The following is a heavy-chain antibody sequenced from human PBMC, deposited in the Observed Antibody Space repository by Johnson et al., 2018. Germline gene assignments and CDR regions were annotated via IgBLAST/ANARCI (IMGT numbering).Heavy chain of an antibody. CDR3: ARPYYYGNYYIDV. J-gene: IGHJ6*03. CDR2: ISSSGSTI. Sequence: QVQLVESGGGLVKPGGSLRLSCAASGFTFSDYYMTWIRQAPGKGLEWVSYISSSGSTIYYADSVEGRFTISRDNAKNSLYLHMNSRRDEDTGVYYCARPYYYGNYYIDVWGKGTTVTVSS. V-gene: IGHV3-11*04. D-gene: IGHD3-10*01. CDR1: GFTFSDYY.